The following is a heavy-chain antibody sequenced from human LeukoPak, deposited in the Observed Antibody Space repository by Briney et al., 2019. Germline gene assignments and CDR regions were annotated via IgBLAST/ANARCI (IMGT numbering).Heavy chain of an antibody. CDR2: IYHSGST. Sequence: PSETLSLTCTVSGYSISSGYYWGWIRQPPGKGLEWIGSIYHSGSTYYNPSLKSRVTISVDTSKNQFSLKLSSVTAADTAVYYCARHEQWRGVRGPWGQGTLVTVSS. J-gene: IGHJ5*02. V-gene: IGHV4-38-2*02. CDR3: ARHEQWRGVRGP. D-gene: IGHD6-19*01. CDR1: GYSISSGYY.